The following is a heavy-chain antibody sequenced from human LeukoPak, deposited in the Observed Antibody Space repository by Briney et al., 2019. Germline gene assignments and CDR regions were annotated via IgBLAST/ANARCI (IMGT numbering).Heavy chain of an antibody. CDR1: GFTFSSYG. CDR3: ARGGYYLYGMDV. CDR2: IWYDGSNK. V-gene: IGHV3-33*01. J-gene: IGHJ6*02. D-gene: IGHD3-10*01. Sequence: GRTLRPSCAASGFTFSSYGMHWVRQAPGKGLEWVAVIWYDGSNKYYADSVKGRFTISRDNSKNTLYLQMNSLRAEDTAVYYCARGGYYLYGMDVWGQGTTVTVCS.